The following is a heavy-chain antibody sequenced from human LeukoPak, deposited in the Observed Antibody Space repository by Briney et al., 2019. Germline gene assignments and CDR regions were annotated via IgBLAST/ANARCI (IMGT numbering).Heavy chain of an antibody. D-gene: IGHD2-2*01. CDR1: GGSISSGDYY. J-gene: IGHJ4*02. CDR2: IYYSGST. Sequence: SETLSLTCTVSGGSISSGDYYWSWIRQPPGKGLEWIGYIYYSGSTYYNPSLKSRVTISVDTSKNQFPLKLSSVTAADTAVYYCARVFVPAAIGYYFDYWGQGTLVTVSS. CDR3: ARVFVPAAIGYYFDY. V-gene: IGHV4-30-4*08.